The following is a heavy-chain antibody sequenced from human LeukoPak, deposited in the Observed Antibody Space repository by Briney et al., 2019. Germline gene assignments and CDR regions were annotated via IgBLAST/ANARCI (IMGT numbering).Heavy chain of an antibody. CDR2: IYTSGST. Sequence: PSETLSLTCTVSGGSISSYYWSWIRQPAGKGLEWIGRIYTSGSTNYNPSLKSRVTMSVDTSKNQFSLKLSSVTAADTAVYYCARDRDGMRQLRYNWFDPWGQGTLVTVSS. V-gene: IGHV4-4*07. CDR1: GGSISSYY. CDR3: ARDRDGMRQLRYNWFDP. J-gene: IGHJ5*02. D-gene: IGHD6-6*01.